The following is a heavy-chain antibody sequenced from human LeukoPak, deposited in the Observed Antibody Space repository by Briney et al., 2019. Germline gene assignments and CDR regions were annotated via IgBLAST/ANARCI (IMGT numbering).Heavy chain of an antibody. D-gene: IGHD2-21*01. CDR1: GFSFGSHP. CDR2: ITGSGDYT. V-gene: IGHV3-23*01. CDR3: ARGVMAARLYYFDY. Sequence: GGSLRLSCAASGFSFGSHPMNCVRQAPGKGLEWVSGITGSGDYTYYIDSVQGRFTISRDNSKNMLFLQMNSVRAEDTAVYYCARGVMAARLYYFDYWGRGILVTVSS. J-gene: IGHJ4*02.